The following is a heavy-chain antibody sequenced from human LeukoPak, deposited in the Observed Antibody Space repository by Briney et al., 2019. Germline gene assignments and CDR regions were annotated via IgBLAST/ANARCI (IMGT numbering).Heavy chain of an antibody. CDR3: ARRWNYGRNYYIDV. D-gene: IGHD1-7*01. CDR1: GFTFSSFN. J-gene: IGHJ6*03. V-gene: IGHV4-34*01. CDR2: INDSGRT. Sequence: GSLRLSCAASGFTFSSFNMNWVRQAPGKGLEWIGEINDSGRTNYNPSLMSRVTVSVDTSKNQFSLRLTSVTATDTAVYYCARRWNYGRNYYIDVWGNGATVSVSS.